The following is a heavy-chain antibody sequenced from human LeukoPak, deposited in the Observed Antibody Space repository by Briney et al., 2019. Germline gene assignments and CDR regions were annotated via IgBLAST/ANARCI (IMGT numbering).Heavy chain of an antibody. CDR2: INPNTGDT. CDR1: GDTFTTYA. V-gene: IGHV1-2*02. CDR3: ARVIEVREWELLDFDY. J-gene: IGHJ4*02. Sequence: ASVTVSCKASGDTFTTYAIIWVRQAPGQGLEWMGWINPNTGDTDYAQKFQGRVAMTRDTSISTAYMELSRLRSDDTAVYYCARVIEVREWELLDFDYWGQGTLVTVSS. D-gene: IGHD1-26*01.